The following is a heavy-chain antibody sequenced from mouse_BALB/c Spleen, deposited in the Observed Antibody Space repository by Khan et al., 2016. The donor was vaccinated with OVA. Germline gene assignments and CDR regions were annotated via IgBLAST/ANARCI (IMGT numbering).Heavy chain of an antibody. D-gene: IGHD2-14*01. V-gene: IGHV2-6-4*01. J-gene: IGHJ4*01. CDR1: GFSLSRYN. Sequence: VQLQESGPGLVAPSQSLSITCTVSGFSLSRYNIHWVRQPPGKGLEWLGMIWGGGGTDYNSTLKIRLSISKDNSKSQVFLKMNSLQTDDTAMYFCARAYYRYDGYYAVDYWGQGTSVTGSS. CDR3: ARAYYRYDGYYAVDY. CDR2: IWGGGGT.